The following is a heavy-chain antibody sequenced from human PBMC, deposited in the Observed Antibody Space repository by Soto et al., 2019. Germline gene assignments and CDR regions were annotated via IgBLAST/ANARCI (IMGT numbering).Heavy chain of an antibody. V-gene: IGHV4-39*01. D-gene: IGHD5-12*01. CDR3: ASVWWLRVGWFEP. CDR2: IYYSGST. J-gene: IGHJ5*02. CDR1: GGSISSSSYY. Sequence: PSETLSLTCTVSGGSISSSSYYWGWIRHPPGKGLEWIGSIYYSGSTYYNPSLKSRVTISVDTSKNQFSLKLSSVTAADTAVYYWASVWWLRVGWFEPWGQVTLVTVYS.